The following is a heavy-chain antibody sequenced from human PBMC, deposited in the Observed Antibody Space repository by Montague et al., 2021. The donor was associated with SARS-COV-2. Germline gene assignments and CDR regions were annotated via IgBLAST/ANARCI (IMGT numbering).Heavy chain of an antibody. J-gene: IGHJ4*02. CDR3: ARGHLSVSMIVVVFTSAPYYFDY. CDR2: IKQSGST. Sequence: SETLSLTCGVYGGSFGDDHWSWIRQPPGKGLEWIGDIKQSGSTNYNPSPKSRVTISVDTSRNQFSLKLTSVTAADTAVYFCARGHLSVSMIVVVFTSAPYYFDYWGQGALVTVSS. V-gene: IGHV4-34*01. D-gene: IGHD3-22*01. CDR1: GGSFGDDH.